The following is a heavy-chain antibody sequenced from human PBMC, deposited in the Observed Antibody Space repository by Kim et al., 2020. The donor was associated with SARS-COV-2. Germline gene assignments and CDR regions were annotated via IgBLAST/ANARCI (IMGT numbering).Heavy chain of an antibody. Sequence: SETLSLTCSVSGASISRYYWSWIRQSAGKGLEWIGRIYTSGTTDYNPSLRSRATLSVDTSKNQFSLKLTSVTAADTALYYYARGGPYFLDYCGPVTLV. D-gene: IGHD1-26*01. CDR2: IYTSGTT. V-gene: IGHV4-4*07. J-gene: IGHJ4*02. CDR1: GASISRYY. CDR3: ARGGPYFLDY.